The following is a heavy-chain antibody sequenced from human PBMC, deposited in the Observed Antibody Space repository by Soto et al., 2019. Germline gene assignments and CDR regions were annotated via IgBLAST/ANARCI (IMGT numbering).Heavy chain of an antibody. Sequence: QVQLQESGPGLVKPSGTLSLTCAVSGGSISSTNWWTWVRQPPGKGLEWIAEIYHSGRTNYNPSLKSRVTISVDNFKNQFSLKLSSVTAADTAVYYCARVGYSSFYYGMDVWGQGTTVTVSS. CDR3: ARVGYSSFYYGMDV. CDR1: GGSISSTNW. D-gene: IGHD6-19*01. CDR2: IYHSGRT. J-gene: IGHJ6*02. V-gene: IGHV4-4*02.